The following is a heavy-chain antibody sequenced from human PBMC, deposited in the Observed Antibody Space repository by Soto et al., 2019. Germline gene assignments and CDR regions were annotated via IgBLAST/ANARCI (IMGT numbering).Heavy chain of an antibody. V-gene: IGHV1-18*01. CDR3: ARVLPPFDP. CDR2: INAYNGNT. CDR1: GYTFTSYG. Sequence: QVQLVQSGAEVKKPGASVKVSCKASGYTFTSYGISWVRQAPGQGVEWMGWINAYNGNTNYAQKLQGRVTMTPDTATSTACMELRSRRSDDAAVYYCARVLPPFDPWGQGTLVTVSS. J-gene: IGHJ5*02.